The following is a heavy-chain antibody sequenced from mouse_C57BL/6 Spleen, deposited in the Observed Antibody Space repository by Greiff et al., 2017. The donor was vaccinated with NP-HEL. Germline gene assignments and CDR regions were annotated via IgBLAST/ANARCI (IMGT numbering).Heavy chain of an antibody. CDR3: ARMWAPAWFAY. CDR2: INPNNGGT. CDR1: GYTFTDYY. J-gene: IGHJ3*01. V-gene: IGHV1-26*01. Sequence: EVQLQQSGPELVKPGASVKISCKASGYTFTDYYMNWVKQSHGKSLEWIGDINPNNGGTSYNQKFKGKATLTVDKSSSTAYMELRSLTSEDSAVYYCARMWAPAWFAYWGQGTLVTVSA.